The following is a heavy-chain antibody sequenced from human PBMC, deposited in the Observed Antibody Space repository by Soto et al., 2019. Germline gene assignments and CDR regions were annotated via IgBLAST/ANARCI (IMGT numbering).Heavy chain of an antibody. V-gene: IGHV3-64D*06. CDR3: VKGFSGSYMYNWFDP. CDR2: ISSNGGST. J-gene: IGHJ5*02. D-gene: IGHD1-26*01. Sequence: GSLRLSCSASGFTFSSYAMHWVRQAPGKGLEYVSAISSNGGSTYYADSVKGRFTISRDNSKNTLYLQMSSLRAEDTAVYYCVKGFSGSYMYNWFDPWGQGTLVIVSS. CDR1: GFTFSSYA.